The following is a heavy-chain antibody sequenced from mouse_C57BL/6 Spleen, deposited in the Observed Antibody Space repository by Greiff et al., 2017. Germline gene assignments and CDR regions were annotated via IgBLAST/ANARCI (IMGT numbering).Heavy chain of an antibody. CDR2: ILPGSGST. V-gene: IGHV1-9*01. CDR3: ARIGDYYGSSSYWYFDV. Sequence: VQVVESGAELMKPGASVKLSCKATGYTFTGYWIEWVKQRPGHGLEWIGEILPGSGSTNYNEKFKGKATFTADTSSNTAYMQLSSLTTEDSAIYYCARIGDYYGSSSYWYFDVWGTGTTVTVSS. J-gene: IGHJ1*03. CDR1: GYTFTGYW. D-gene: IGHD1-1*01.